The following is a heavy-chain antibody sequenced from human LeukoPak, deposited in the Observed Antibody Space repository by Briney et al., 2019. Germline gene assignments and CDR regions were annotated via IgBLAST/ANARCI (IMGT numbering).Heavy chain of an antibody. CDR3: AGSPVIFGVVNNWFDP. Sequence: SETLSLTCTVSGGSISSYYWSWLRPPPGKGLAWIGYIYTSGSTNYNPSLKSRVTISVDTSKNQFSLKLSSVTAADTAVYYCAGSPVIFGVVNNWFDPWGQGTLVTVSS. D-gene: IGHD3-3*01. J-gene: IGHJ5*02. V-gene: IGHV4-4*09. CDR1: GGSISSYY. CDR2: IYTSGST.